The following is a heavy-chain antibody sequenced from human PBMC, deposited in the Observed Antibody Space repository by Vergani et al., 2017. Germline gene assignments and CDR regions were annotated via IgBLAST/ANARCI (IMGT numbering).Heavy chain of an antibody. J-gene: IGHJ6*02. CDR1: GFTVSSNY. V-gene: IGHV3-74*02. Sequence: EVQLVETGGGLIQPGGSLRLSCAASGFTVSSNYMSWVRQAPGKGLEWVSRINSDGSSTSYADSVKGRFTISRDNAKNTLYLQMNSLRAEDTAVYYCARVIAAAGYRGVYYYYYGMDVWGQGTTVTVSS. CDR2: INSDGSST. CDR3: ARVIAAAGYRGVYYYYYGMDV. D-gene: IGHD6-13*01.